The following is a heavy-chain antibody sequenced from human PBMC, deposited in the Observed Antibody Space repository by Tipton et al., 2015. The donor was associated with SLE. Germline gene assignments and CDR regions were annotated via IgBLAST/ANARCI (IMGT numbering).Heavy chain of an antibody. CDR2: IIPIFGTP. CDR1: GYTSTAYY. D-gene: IGHD4-17*01. V-gene: IGHV1-69*01. J-gene: IGHJ4*02. CDR3: ARGEDDDSPLDY. Sequence: QVQLVQSGAEVKKPGASVKVSCKASGYTSTAYYIYWVRQAPGQGLDWMGGIIPIFGTPRYAQKFQGRVTITADESTSTAYMELNSLRSDDTAVYYCARGEDDDSPLDYWGQGTLVTVSS.